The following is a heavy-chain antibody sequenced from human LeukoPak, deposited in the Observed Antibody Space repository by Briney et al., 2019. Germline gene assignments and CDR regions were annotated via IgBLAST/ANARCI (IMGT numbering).Heavy chain of an antibody. CDR3: ARAEGYGGELDS. J-gene: IGHJ4*02. D-gene: IGHD4-23*01. CDR2: INSNGGST. V-gene: IGHV3-64*01. Sequence: PGGSLRLSCVASGFTFSSYAMHWVRQTPGKGLEYVSGINSNGGSTHYANSVKGRFTISRDNSKNRLYLQMNSLRAEDTAVYYCARAEGYGGELDSWGQGTLVTVSS. CDR1: GFTFSSYA.